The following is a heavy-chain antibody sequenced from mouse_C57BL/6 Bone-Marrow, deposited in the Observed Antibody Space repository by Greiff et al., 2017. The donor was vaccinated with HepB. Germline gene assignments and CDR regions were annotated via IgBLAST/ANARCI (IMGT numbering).Heavy chain of an antibody. CDR2: IYPRSGNT. CDR1: GYTFTSYG. V-gene: IGHV1-81*01. CDR3: ARRGTVVPWYFDV. D-gene: IGHD1-1*01. J-gene: IGHJ1*03. Sequence: QVHVKQSGAELARPGASVKLSCKASGYTFTSYGISWVKQRTGQGLEWIGEIYPRSGNTYYNEKFKGKATLTADKSSSTAYMELRSLTSEDSAAYFCARRGTVVPWYFDVWGTGTTVTVSS.